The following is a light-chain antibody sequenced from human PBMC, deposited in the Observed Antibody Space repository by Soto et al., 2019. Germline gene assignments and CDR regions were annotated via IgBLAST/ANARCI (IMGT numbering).Light chain of an antibody. J-gene: IGKJ5*01. CDR2: DAS. V-gene: IGKV3-11*01. Sequence: EIELTQSPGTLSLSPRERATLSCRARQSVSRYLAGYQQTPGRAPRLLTYDASSRATGIPARFGGRGSGTDLILTISNLEPEDFAVYYCQQRSNWPPITFGQGTQLEI. CDR1: QSVSRY. CDR3: QQRSNWPPIT.